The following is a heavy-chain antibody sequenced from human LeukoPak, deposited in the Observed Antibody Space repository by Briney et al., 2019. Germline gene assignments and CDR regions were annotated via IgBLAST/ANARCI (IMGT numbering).Heavy chain of an antibody. V-gene: IGHV1-69*01. CDR2: IIHIFSTA. CDR3: ASRPDIVVVPAALYKWFDP. CDR1: AGTFSSYA. Sequence: SVTVSFTCSAGTFSSYAIIWLGPAPGQRGEGMVGIIHIFSTADYAQKFQGRVTITADESTSTAYIVLSSLRSEDTAVYYCASRPDIVVVPAALYKWFDPWGQGTNVTVSS. D-gene: IGHD2-2*01. J-gene: IGHJ5*02.